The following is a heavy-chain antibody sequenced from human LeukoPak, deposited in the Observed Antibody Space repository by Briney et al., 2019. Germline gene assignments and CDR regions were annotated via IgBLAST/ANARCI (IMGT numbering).Heavy chain of an antibody. CDR3: ARGSPLYGDNDYYMDV. D-gene: IGHD4-17*01. Sequence: SETLSLTCTVSGGSISSSSYYWGWIRPPPGKGRGWIGCIYYSGSTYYNPSLKSGVTISLDTSKNQSSLKLSSVTAADMAVYYCARGSPLYGDNDYYMDVWGKGTTITVSS. CDR2: IYYSGST. J-gene: IGHJ6*03. V-gene: IGHV4-39*02. CDR1: GGSISSSSYY.